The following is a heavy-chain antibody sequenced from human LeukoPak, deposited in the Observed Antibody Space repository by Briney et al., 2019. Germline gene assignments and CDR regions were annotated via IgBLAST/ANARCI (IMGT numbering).Heavy chain of an antibody. Sequence: GGSLRLSCAASGFTFSSYSMNWVRQAPGKGLEWVSSISSSSSYIYYADSVKGRFTISRDNAKNSLYLQMNSLRAEDTAVYYCARDRRVVPPAFDYWGQGTLVNVSS. V-gene: IGHV3-21*01. CDR2: ISSSSSYI. D-gene: IGHD2-2*01. J-gene: IGHJ4*02. CDR3: ARDRRVVPPAFDY. CDR1: GFTFSSYS.